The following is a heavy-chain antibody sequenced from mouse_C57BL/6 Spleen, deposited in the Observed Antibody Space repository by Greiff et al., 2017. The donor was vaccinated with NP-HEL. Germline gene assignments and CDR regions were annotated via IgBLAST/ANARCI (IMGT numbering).Heavy chain of an antibody. Sequence: EVKLVESGGDLVKPGGSLKLSCAASGFTFSSYGMSWVRQTPDKRLEWVATISSGGSYTYYPDSVKGRFTISRDNAKNTLYLQMSSLKSEDTAMYYCARHSYDGYYDYAMDYWGQGTSVTVSS. V-gene: IGHV5-6*02. D-gene: IGHD2-3*01. CDR3: ARHSYDGYYDYAMDY. CDR1: GFTFSSYG. J-gene: IGHJ4*01. CDR2: ISSGGSYT.